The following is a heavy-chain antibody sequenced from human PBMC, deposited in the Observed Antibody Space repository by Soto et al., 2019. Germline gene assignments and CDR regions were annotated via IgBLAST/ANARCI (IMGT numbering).Heavy chain of an antibody. D-gene: IGHD6-13*01. Sequence: ASVKVSCKASGYTFTSYGISWVRQAPGQGLEWMGWISAYNGNTNYAQKPQGRVTMTTDTSTSTAYMELRSPRSDDTAVYYCARVFFYSIGITAAGWFDPWGQGTQVTVSS. CDR2: ISAYNGNT. J-gene: IGHJ5*02. V-gene: IGHV1-18*01. CDR3: ARVFFYSIGITAAGWFDP. CDR1: GYTFTSYG.